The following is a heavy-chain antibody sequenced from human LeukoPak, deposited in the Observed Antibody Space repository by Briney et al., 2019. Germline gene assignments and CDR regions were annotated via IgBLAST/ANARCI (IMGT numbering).Heavy chain of an antibody. CDR1: GFTFSSYW. V-gene: IGHV3-7*01. D-gene: IGHD2-15*01. CDR2: IKQDGSEK. J-gene: IGHJ2*01. CDR3: ARDYFSRAALLGYFDL. Sequence: SEGSLRLSCAASGFTFSSYWMSWVRQAPGKGLEWVANIKQDGSEKYYVDSVKGRFTISRDNAKNSLYLQMTSLRAEDTAVYYCARDYFSRAALLGYFDLWGRGTLVTVSS.